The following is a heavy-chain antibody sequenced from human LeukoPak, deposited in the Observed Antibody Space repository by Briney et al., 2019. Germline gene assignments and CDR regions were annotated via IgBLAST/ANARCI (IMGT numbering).Heavy chain of an antibody. CDR3: ARHSNLAHFDH. CDR2: IYYSGTT. Sequence: SETLSLTCTVSGDSISSYYCSWIRQPPGKGLEWIGYIYYSGTTNYNPSLKSRVTIAVDTSKNQFSLKLSSVTAADTAVYYCARHSNLAHFDHWGQGSLVTVSS. CDR1: GDSISSYY. J-gene: IGHJ4*02. V-gene: IGHV4-59*01.